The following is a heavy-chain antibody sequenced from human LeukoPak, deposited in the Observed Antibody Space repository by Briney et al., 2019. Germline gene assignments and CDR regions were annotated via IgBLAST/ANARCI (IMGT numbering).Heavy chain of an antibody. CDR2: ITPIFGTA. Sequence: ASVKVSCKASGGTFSSYAISWVRQAPGQGLEWMGGITPIFGTANYAQKFQGRVTITADESTSTAYMELSSLRSDDTAVYYCARLSRNYYGSGSYYPRIDYWGQGTLVTVSS. CDR3: ARLSRNYYGSGSYYPRIDY. V-gene: IGHV1-69*13. CDR1: GGTFSSYA. D-gene: IGHD3-10*01. J-gene: IGHJ4*02.